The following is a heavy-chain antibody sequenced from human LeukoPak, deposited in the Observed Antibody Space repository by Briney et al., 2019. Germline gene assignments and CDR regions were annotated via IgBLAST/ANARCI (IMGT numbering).Heavy chain of an antibody. D-gene: IGHD4-23*01. J-gene: IGHJ6*03. CDR1: GGSISTYY. Sequence: SETLSLTCTVSGGSISTYYWSWIRQPPGKGLEWIGYIYYTGSTSYNPSLKSRVTMSLDASKNQFSLELNSVTPADTAVYYCARLGGGNSGYDYYYYMDVWGKGTTVTISS. CDR2: IYYTGST. CDR3: ARLGGGNSGYDYYYYMDV. V-gene: IGHV4-59*01.